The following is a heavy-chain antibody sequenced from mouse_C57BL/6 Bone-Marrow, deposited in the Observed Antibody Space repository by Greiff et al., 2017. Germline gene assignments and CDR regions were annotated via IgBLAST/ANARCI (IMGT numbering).Heavy chain of an antibody. D-gene: IGHD5-5*01. CDR3: TLPYYFDY. V-gene: IGHV14-4*01. J-gene: IGHJ2*01. Sequence: VQLQQSGAELVRPGASVKLSCTASGFNIKDDYMHWVKQRPEKGLEWIGWIDPENGDTEYASKFQGKATITSDTSSNPAYLQLSSLTSEDTAVYYCTLPYYFDYWGQGTTLTVSS. CDR1: GFNIKDDY. CDR2: IDPENGDT.